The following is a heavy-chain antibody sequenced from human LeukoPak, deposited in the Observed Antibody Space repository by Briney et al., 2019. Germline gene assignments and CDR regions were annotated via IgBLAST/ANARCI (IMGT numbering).Heavy chain of an antibody. D-gene: IGHD6-19*01. CDR3: VHSSLLTRYDSGWAGVDWFDP. CDR2: IYWDDDK. J-gene: IGHJ5*02. CDR1: GFSLSTSGVG. V-gene: IGHV2-5*02. Sequence: ESGPTLVNPTQTLTLTCTFSGFSLSTSGVGVGWIRQPPGQAPEWLALIYWDDDKRYSPSLKTRLTITKDTSKNQVVLTMTNMDPVDTASYYCVHSSLLTRYDSGWAGVDWFDPWGQGTLVTVSS.